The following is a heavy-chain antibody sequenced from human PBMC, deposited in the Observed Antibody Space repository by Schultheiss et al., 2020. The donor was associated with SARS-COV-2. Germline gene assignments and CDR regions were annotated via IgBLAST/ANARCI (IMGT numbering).Heavy chain of an antibody. CDR3: ARPTGAARNYYFDY. CDR1: GGSISSYY. CDR2: IYYSGST. V-gene: IGHV4-59*08. J-gene: IGHJ4*02. Sequence: SETLSLTCTVSGGSISSYYWSWIRQPPGKGLEWIGYIYYSGSTYYNPSLKSRVTISVDTSKNQFSLKLSSVTAADTAVYYCARPTGAARNYYFDYWGQGTLVTVSS. D-gene: IGHD1-14*01.